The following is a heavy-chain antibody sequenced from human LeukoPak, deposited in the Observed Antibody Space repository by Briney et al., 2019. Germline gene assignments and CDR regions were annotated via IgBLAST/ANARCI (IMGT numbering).Heavy chain of an antibody. J-gene: IGHJ4*02. D-gene: IGHD2-8*01. Sequence: SETLFLTCTVSGYSISSGYYWGWIRQPPGKGLEWIGSIYHSGSTYYNPSLKSRVTKSVDTSKNQFSLKLHSVTAADTAVYYCARGVDGNGYFDYWGQGTLVTVS. V-gene: IGHV4-38-2*02. CDR2: IYHSGST. CDR1: GYSISSGYY. CDR3: ARGVDGNGYFDY.